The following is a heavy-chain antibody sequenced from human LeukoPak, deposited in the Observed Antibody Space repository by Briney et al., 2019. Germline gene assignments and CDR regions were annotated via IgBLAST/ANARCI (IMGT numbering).Heavy chain of an antibody. CDR1: GYTFTGYY. CDR2: INPNSGGT. J-gene: IGHJ4*02. Sequence: GASVKVSCKASGYTFTGYYMHWVRQAPGQGLEWMGWINPNSGGTNYAQKFQGRVTMTRDTSISTAYMELSRLRSDDTAVYYCARDLPPGYSPFDYWGQGTLVTVSS. CDR3: ARDLPPGYSPFDY. V-gene: IGHV1-2*02. D-gene: IGHD3-22*01.